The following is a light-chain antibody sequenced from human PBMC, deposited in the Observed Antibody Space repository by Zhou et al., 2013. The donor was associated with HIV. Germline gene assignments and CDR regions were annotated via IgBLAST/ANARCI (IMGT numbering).Light chain of an antibody. CDR1: QSLLHTNGYYY. CDR3: MQGLQHHRT. Sequence: DIVXTQSPLSLPVTPGEPASISCRSSQSLLHTNGYYYLDWYLQKPGQSPQLLIYLGSNRASGVPDRFSGSGSGTDFTLKISRVEAEDVGLYYCMQGLQHHRTFGGGTRVEIK. CDR2: LGS. V-gene: IGKV2-28*01. J-gene: IGKJ4*01.